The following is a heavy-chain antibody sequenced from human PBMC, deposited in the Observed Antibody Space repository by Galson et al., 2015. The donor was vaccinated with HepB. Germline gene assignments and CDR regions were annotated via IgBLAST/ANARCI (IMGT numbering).Heavy chain of an antibody. V-gene: IGHV3-33*01. D-gene: IGHD6-6*01. CDR1: GFTISSYG. CDR3: ARRDSSSSFPYGMDV. CDR2: IWYDGSNK. J-gene: IGHJ6*02. Sequence: SLRLSCAASGFTISSYGMHWVRQAPGKGLEWVTVIWYDGSNKYYADSVKGRFTISRDNSKNTLYLQMNSLRAEDTAVYYCARRDSSSSFPYGMDVWGQGTTVTVSS.